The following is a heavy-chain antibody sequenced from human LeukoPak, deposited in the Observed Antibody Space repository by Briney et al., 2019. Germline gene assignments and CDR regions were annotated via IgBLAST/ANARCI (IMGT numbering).Heavy chain of an antibody. CDR1: GYTFSTYP. V-gene: IGHV1-69*13. D-gene: IGHD5-24*01. Sequence: SVKVSCKASGYTFSTYPMNWVRQAPGQGLEWMGGIIPIFGTANYAQKFQGRVTITADESTSTAYMELSSLRSEDTAVYYCARACRDGYNWYFDYWGQGTLVTVSS. J-gene: IGHJ4*02. CDR3: ARACRDGYNWYFDY. CDR2: IIPIFGTA.